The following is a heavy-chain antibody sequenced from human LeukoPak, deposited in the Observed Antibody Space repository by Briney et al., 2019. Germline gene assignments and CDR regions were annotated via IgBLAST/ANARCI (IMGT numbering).Heavy chain of an antibody. Sequence: PSETLSLTCAVSGGSISSGGYSWSWIRQPPGKGLEWIGHIYYSGSTTYNPSLKSRVTISVDTSKNQFSLRLSSVTAADTAVYYCARELVAAMGGVDYWGQGTLVTVSS. CDR2: IYYSGST. CDR3: ARELVAAMGGVDY. D-gene: IGHD5-12*01. J-gene: IGHJ4*02. V-gene: IGHV4-61*08. CDR1: GGSISSGGYS.